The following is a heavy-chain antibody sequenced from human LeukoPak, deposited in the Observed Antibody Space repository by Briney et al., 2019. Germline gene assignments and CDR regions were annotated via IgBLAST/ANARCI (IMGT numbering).Heavy chain of an antibody. CDR1: GGSVSSGRYY. CDR3: ARGAWSSGWSSLYYYGMDV. J-gene: IGHJ6*02. V-gene: IGHV4-61*01. D-gene: IGHD6-19*01. Sequence: SETLSLTCTVSGGSVSSGRYYWSWIRQPPGKGLEWIGYIYYSGSTNYNPSLKSRVTISVDTSKNQFSLKLSSVTAADTAVYYCARGAWSSGWSSLYYYGMDVWGQGTTVTVSS. CDR2: IYYSGST.